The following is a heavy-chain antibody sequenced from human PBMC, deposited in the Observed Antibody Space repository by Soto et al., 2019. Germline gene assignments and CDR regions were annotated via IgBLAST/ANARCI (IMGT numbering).Heavy chain of an antibody. D-gene: IGHD5-12*01. J-gene: IGHJ4*02. V-gene: IGHV4-59*01. Sequence: PSETLSLTCTVSGGSICSYYWSWIRQPPGKGLEWIGYICYSGSTNYNPSLKSRVTISVDTSKNQFSLKLSSVTAADTAVYYCARGYSGYEKFDYWGQGTLVTVSS. CDR2: ICYSGST. CDR1: GGSICSYY. CDR3: ARGYSGYEKFDY.